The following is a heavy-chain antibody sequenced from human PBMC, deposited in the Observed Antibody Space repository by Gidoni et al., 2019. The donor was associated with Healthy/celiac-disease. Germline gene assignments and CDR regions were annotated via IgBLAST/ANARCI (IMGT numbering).Heavy chain of an antibody. J-gene: IGHJ6*02. V-gene: IGHV4-39*01. CDR3: ARKVELRFLEWLSEYGMDV. CDR1: GGSISSSSYY. Sequence: QLQLQESGPGLVKPSETLSLTCTVSGGSISSSSYYWGWIRQPPGKGLEWIGSIYYSGSTYYNPSLKSRVTISVDTSKNQFSLKLSSVTAADTAVYYCARKVELRFLEWLSEYGMDVWGQGTTVTVSS. D-gene: IGHD3-3*01. CDR2: IYYSGST.